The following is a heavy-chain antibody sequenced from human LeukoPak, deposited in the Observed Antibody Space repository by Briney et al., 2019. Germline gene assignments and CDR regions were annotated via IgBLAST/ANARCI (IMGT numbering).Heavy chain of an antibody. CDR3: ARSRYSSGWKGDYYYYGMDV. CDR1: GFTFSSYA. CDR2: ISGSGGST. D-gene: IGHD6-19*01. V-gene: IGHV3-23*01. J-gene: IGHJ6*02. Sequence: GGSLRLSCAASGFTFSSYAMSWVRQAPGKGLEWVSAISGSGGSTYYADSVKGRFTISRDNSKSTLCLQMNSLRAEDTAVYYCARSRYSSGWKGDYYYYGMDVWGQGTTVTVSS.